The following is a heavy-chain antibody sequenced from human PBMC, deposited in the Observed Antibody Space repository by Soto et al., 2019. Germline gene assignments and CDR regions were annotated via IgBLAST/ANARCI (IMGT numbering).Heavy chain of an antibody. Sequence: LRLSCAASGCTFSSYSLHWVRQAPGKGLEWVAVISSDGSTTYYADSVKGRFTVSRDNSRNTLYLQMNSLRTDDTAVYYGAGGGGSLNPGFDLWGQGTLVTVSS. D-gene: IGHD3-16*01. CDR1: GCTFSSYS. CDR3: AGGGGSLNPGFDL. CDR2: ISSDGSTT. J-gene: IGHJ4*02. V-gene: IGHV3-30*04.